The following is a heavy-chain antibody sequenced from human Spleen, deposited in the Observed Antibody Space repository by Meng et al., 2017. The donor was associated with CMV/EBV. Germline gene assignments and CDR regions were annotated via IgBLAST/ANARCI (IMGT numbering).Heavy chain of an antibody. CDR2: INHSGST. J-gene: IGHJ4*02. Sequence: YGGSFSGSYCSWIRQPPGKGLEWIGEINHSGSTNYNPSLKSRVTISVDTSKNQFSLKLSSVTAADTAVYYCAARYSSSFGRGAINDYWGQGTLVTVSS. V-gene: IGHV4-34*01. CDR1: GGSFSGSY. D-gene: IGHD6-13*01. CDR3: AARYSSSFGRGAINDY.